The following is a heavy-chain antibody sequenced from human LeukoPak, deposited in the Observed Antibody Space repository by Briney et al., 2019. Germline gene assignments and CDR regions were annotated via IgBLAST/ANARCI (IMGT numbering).Heavy chain of an antibody. V-gene: IGHV3-20*04. CDR3: ARTYYYDSSGLGAFDI. CDR2: INWNGGST. Sequence: PGGSLRLSCAASGFTFSSYSVIWARQAPGKGLEWVSGINWNGGSTGYADSVKGRFTISRDNAKNSLYLQMNSLRAEDTALYYCARTYYYDSSGLGAFDIWGQGTMVTVSS. D-gene: IGHD3-22*01. CDR1: GFTFSSYS. J-gene: IGHJ3*02.